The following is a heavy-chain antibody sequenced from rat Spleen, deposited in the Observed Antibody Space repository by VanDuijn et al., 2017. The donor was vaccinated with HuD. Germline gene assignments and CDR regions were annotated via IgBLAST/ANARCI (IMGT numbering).Heavy chain of an antibody. J-gene: IGHJ2*01. CDR3: ARWTTVAPDY. V-gene: IGHV3-1*01. Sequence: VQLQESGPGLVKPSQSLSLTCSVTDYSITNNYWGWIRKFPGNKMEWIGHINYSGSTTYNPSLKSRISITRDTSKNQFFLQLNSVTTEDTATYYCARWTTVAPDYWGQGVMVTVSS. CDR1: DYSITNNY. CDR2: INYSGST. D-gene: IGHD1-8*01.